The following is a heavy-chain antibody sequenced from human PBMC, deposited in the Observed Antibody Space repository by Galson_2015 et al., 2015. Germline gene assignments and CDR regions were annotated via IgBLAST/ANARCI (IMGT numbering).Heavy chain of an antibody. CDR2: ISYDGSNK. CDR3: ARERYSSGWYEPDS. J-gene: IGHJ5*01. V-gene: IGHV3-30-3*01. Sequence: SLRLSCAASGFTFSSYAMHWVRQAPGKGLEWVAVISYDGSNKYYADSVKGRFTISRDNSKNTLYLQMNSLRPEDTAVYYCARERYSSGWYEPDSWGQGTLVTVSS. D-gene: IGHD6-19*01. CDR1: GFTFSSYA.